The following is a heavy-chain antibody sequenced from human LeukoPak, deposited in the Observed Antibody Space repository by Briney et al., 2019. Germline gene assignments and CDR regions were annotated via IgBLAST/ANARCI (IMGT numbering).Heavy chain of an antibody. D-gene: IGHD5-12*01. Sequence: SETLSLTCAVYGGSFSGYYWSWIRQPPGKGLEWIGEINHSGSTNYNPSLKSQVTISVDTSKNQFSLKLSSVTAADTAVYYCARVSLETVSGYNDYWGQGTLVTVSS. CDR1: GGSFSGYY. J-gene: IGHJ4*02. V-gene: IGHV4-34*01. CDR3: ARVSLETVSGYNDY. CDR2: INHSGST.